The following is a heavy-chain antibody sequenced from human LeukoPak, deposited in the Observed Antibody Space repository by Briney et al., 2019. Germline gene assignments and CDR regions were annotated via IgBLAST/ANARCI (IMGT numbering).Heavy chain of an antibody. CDR2: ISGSGGST. CDR3: AKDPDPMEWELPGWFDP. V-gene: IGHV3-23*01. J-gene: IGHJ5*02. D-gene: IGHD1-26*01. Sequence: GSLSLSCAASGFTFSSYAMSWVRPAPGKGLEWVSAISGSGGSTYYAASVKGRFTISRDNSKDTLYLQMNSLRAEDTAVYYCAKDPDPMEWELPGWFDPWGQGTLVTVSS. CDR1: GFTFSSYA.